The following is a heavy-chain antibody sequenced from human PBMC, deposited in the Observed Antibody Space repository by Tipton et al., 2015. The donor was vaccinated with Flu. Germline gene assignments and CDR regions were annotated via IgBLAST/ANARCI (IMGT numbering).Heavy chain of an antibody. CDR2: MNPNSGNT. J-gene: IGHJ6*02. V-gene: IGHV1-8*01. CDR1: GYTFTSYD. CDR3: ASPKGMYYDFWSGYYTGDYYYGMDV. Sequence: QVQLVQSGAEVKKPGASVKVSCKASGYTFTSYDINWVRQATGQGLEWMGWMNPNSGNTGYAQKFQGRVTMTRNTSISTAYMELSSLRSEDTAVYYCASPKGMYYDFWSGYYTGDYYYGMDVWGQGTTVTVSS. D-gene: IGHD3-3*01.